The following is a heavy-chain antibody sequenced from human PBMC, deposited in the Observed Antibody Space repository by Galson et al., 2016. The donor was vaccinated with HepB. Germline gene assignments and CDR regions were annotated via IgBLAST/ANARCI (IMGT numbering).Heavy chain of an antibody. CDR3: AREWDVQFDH. V-gene: IGHV5-51*01. Sequence: QSGAEVKKSGESLKISCQISGDRSSIYRIAWVRQMLGKGLEWMGIIYLGDSETTYSPSFQGQVTISADKSISTAYLQWSSLKASDTAIYYCAREWDVQFDHWGQGTLVTVSS. D-gene: IGHD1-26*01. CDR2: IYLGDSET. J-gene: IGHJ4*02. CDR1: GDRSSIYR.